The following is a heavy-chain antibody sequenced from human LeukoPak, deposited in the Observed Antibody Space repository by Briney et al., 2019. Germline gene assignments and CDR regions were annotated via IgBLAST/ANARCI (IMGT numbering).Heavy chain of an antibody. V-gene: IGHV4-61*02. CDR2: IYTSGST. CDR1: GGSISSDGYY. CDR3: ARERGVTYYYGSGSYPDY. Sequence: SETLSLTCTVSGGSISSDGYYWSWIRQPAGKGLEWIGRIYTSGSTNNNPSLKSRVTISVDTAKNQFSLKLSSVTAADTAVYYCARERGVTYYYGSGSYPDYWGQGTLVAVSS. D-gene: IGHD3-10*01. J-gene: IGHJ4*02.